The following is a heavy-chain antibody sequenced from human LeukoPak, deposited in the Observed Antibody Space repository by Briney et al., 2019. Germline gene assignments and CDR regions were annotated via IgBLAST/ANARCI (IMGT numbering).Heavy chain of an antibody. J-gene: IGHJ3*02. Sequence: ASVKVSCKASGYTFTSYGISWVRQAPGQGLEWMGWISACNGNTNYAQKLQGRVTMTTDTSTSTAYMELRSLRSDDTAVYYCARDFLYYDFWSGYYRAAAFDIWGQGTMVTVSS. V-gene: IGHV1-18*01. CDR2: ISACNGNT. CDR1: GYTFTSYG. CDR3: ARDFLYYDFWSGYYRAAAFDI. D-gene: IGHD3-3*01.